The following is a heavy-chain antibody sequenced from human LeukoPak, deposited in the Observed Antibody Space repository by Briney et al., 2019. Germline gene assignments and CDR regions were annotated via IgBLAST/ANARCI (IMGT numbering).Heavy chain of an antibody. CDR1: GFTFSSYS. CDR2: ISSSSSYI. D-gene: IGHD3-22*01. Sequence: GGSLRLSCAASGFTFSSYSMNWVRQAPGKGLEWVSSISSSSSYIYYADSVKGRFTISRDNAKNSLYLQMNSLRAEDTAVYYCARDYYDSSGYYYRVTPRDAFDIWGQGTMVTVSS. V-gene: IGHV3-21*01. CDR3: ARDYYDSSGYYYRVTPRDAFDI. J-gene: IGHJ3*02.